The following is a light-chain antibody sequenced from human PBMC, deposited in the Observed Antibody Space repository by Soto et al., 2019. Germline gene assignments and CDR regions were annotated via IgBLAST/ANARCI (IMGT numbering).Light chain of an antibody. Sequence: DIQMTQSPCSLSASVGDRVTITFPASQSISSYLNWYQQKPWKAPKLLIYAASSLQSGVPSRFSGSGSGTDFTLTISSLQPEDFATYYCQQSYSTPPTFGQGTKVDI. CDR1: QSISSY. CDR3: QQSYSTPPT. CDR2: AAS. J-gene: IGKJ1*01. V-gene: IGKV1-39*01.